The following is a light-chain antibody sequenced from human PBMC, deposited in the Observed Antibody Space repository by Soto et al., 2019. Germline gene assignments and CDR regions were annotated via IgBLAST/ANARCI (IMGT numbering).Light chain of an antibody. J-gene: IGKJ1*01. Sequence: DIEMTQSPSSLSASVGDRVTITCRASQGISNYLAWYQQRPGKVPKLLIYAASTLQSGVPSRFSGSGSGTYFTLTISSLQPEYVATYYCQKYDSAPWTFGQGTEVEIK. CDR2: AAS. V-gene: IGKV1-27*01. CDR3: QKYDSAPWT. CDR1: QGISNY.